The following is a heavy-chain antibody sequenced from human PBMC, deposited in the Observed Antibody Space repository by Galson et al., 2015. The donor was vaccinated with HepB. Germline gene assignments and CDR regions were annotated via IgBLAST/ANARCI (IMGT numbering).Heavy chain of an antibody. D-gene: IGHD4-23*01. CDR2: ISGSGGST. CDR1: GFTFSSYA. V-gene: IGHV3-23*01. Sequence: SLRLSCAASGFTFSSYAMSWVRQAPGKGLEWVSAISGSGGSTYYADSVKGRFTISRDNSKNTLYLQMNSLRAEDTAVYYCAKGGGGGNYFDYWGQGTLVTVSS. CDR3: AKGGGGGNYFDY. J-gene: IGHJ4*02.